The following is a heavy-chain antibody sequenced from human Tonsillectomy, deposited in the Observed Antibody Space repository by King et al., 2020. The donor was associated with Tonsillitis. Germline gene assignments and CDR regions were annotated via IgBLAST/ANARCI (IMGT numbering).Heavy chain of an antibody. CDR2: ISGSGGST. D-gene: IGHD3-10*01. J-gene: IGHJ4*02. CDR3: AKDLRGAYSSGSYSSIDY. CDR1: VLTFSSDS. Sequence: VQLVESGGGLVQPGGSLRLSCAASVLTFSSDSLSWVRQAPGKGLEWGSGISGSGGSTYYVDSVKGRFTISRDNSKNTLYLQMNSLSAEDTAVYYCAKDLRGAYSSGSYSSIDYWGQGTLVTVSS. V-gene: IGHV3-23*04.